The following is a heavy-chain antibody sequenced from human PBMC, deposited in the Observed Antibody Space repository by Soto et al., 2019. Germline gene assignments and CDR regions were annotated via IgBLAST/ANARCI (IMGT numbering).Heavy chain of an antibody. CDR2: ITYNGNE. CDR3: ARELMPAAGSGDFYAMDV. CDR1: GFTFSSYT. V-gene: IGHV3-30*04. D-gene: IGHD6-13*01. Sequence: PVGSLRLSCAASGFTFSSYTMHWVRQAPGKGLEWVAVITYNGNEYYTDSVRGRFTISRDSSRTTVYLQMNSLRPGDTALYYCARELMPAAGSGDFYAMDVWGQGTTVTVSS. J-gene: IGHJ6*02.